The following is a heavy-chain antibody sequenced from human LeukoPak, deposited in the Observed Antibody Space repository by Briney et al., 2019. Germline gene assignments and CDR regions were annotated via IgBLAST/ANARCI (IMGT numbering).Heavy chain of an antibody. CDR1: GGSFSGYC. CDR2: INHSGST. J-gene: IGHJ4*02. V-gene: IGHV4-34*01. D-gene: IGHD3-22*01. Sequence: KPSETLSLTCAVYGGSFSGYCRSWIRQPPGKGLEWIGEINHSGSTNYNPSLKSRVTISVDTSKNQFSLKLSSVTAADTAVYYCARGYYYDSSGHFDYWGQGTLVTVSS. CDR3: ARGYYYDSSGHFDY.